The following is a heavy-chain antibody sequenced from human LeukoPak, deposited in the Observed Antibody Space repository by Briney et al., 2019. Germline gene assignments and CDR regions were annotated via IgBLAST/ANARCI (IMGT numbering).Heavy chain of an antibody. D-gene: IGHD5-18*01. Sequence: PGGSLRLSCAASGFTFDDYAMHWVWLAPGKGLEWVSGISWNSANIDYADSVKGRFTISRDNAKNSLFLLMNSLITEDTALYYCAKGNWMGYGYFDYWGQGTLVTVSS. CDR1: GFTFDDYA. J-gene: IGHJ4*02. CDR3: AKGNWMGYGYFDY. V-gene: IGHV3-9*01. CDR2: ISWNSANI.